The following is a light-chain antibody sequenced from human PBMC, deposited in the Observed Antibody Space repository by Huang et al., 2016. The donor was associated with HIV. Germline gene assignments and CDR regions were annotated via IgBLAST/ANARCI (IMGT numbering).Light chain of an antibody. Sequence: DIQMTQSPSSLSASVGDRVTITCQASQDIAKFLNWYQQKPGQAPQLLIYDASTLQTGVPSRFSGSGSGTDFIFTISSLQPEDIATYYCQQYDSLPPWTFGQGTKVEI. J-gene: IGKJ1*01. V-gene: IGKV1-33*01. CDR1: QDIAKF. CDR2: DAS. CDR3: QQYDSLPPWT.